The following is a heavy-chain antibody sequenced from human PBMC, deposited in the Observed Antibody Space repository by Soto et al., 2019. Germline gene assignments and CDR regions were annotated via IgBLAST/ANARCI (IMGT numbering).Heavy chain of an antibody. CDR1: GVSVNSGGNF. D-gene: IGHD2-2*01. Sequence: QVQLQESGPGLVRPSETLSLTCTVSGVSVNSGGNFWSWIRQPPGKGLEWIGFVFNSGSPTYNPSLTIRVTILLDKPENQFSLRLSSVTPADTAVYYCARAAYQIALNDAFEIWGQGTTVIVSS. J-gene: IGHJ3*02. CDR3: ARAAYQIALNDAFEI. V-gene: IGHV4-61*08. CDR2: VFNSGSP.